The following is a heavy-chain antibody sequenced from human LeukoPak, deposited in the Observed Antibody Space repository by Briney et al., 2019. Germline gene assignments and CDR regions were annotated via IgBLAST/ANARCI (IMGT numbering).Heavy chain of an antibody. CDR1: GGSFTSGSYY. V-gene: IGHV4-39*01. Sequence: SETLSLICTVSGGSFTSGSYYWGWIRQPPGKGLEWIGSIYYSGSTYYNPSLKSRVTISVDTSKNQSSLRLSSVTAADTAAYYCARTLDTVVRAHFDYWGQGTLVTVSS. J-gene: IGHJ4*02. D-gene: IGHD4-23*01. CDR3: ARTLDTVVRAHFDY. CDR2: IYYSGST.